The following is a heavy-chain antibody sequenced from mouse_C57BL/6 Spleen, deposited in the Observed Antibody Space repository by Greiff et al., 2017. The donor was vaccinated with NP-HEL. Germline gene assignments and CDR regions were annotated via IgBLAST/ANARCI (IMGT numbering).Heavy chain of an antibody. CDR2: IWSGGST. D-gene: IGHD2-12*01. J-gene: IGHJ4*01. V-gene: IGHV2-2*01. CDR1: GFSLTSYG. Sequence: QVQLQQSGPGLVQPSQSLSITCTVSGFSLTSYGVHWVRQSPGKGLEWLGVIWSGGSTDYNAAFISRLSISKDNSKSQVFFKMNSLQADDTAIYYCARRRQGYYYAMDYWGQGTSVTVSS. CDR3: ARRRQGYYYAMDY.